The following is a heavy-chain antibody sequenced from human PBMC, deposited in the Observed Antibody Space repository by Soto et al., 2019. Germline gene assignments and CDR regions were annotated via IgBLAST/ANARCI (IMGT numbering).Heavy chain of an antibody. CDR2: INPDSGAT. D-gene: IGHD2-8*02. V-gene: IGHV1-2*02. J-gene: IGHJ4*02. Sequence: HEHLVQSGAEVKRPGASLKVSCKASGYSFTGYYIHWVRQAPGQGLEWMGWINPDSGATNYSQKLQGRVARTSATSTSTASMDLTSLTSDDTAVYYCARGDYGTGGYPFPYLDYWGQGTLVIVSS. CDR1: GYSFTGYY. CDR3: ARGDYGTGGYPFPYLDY.